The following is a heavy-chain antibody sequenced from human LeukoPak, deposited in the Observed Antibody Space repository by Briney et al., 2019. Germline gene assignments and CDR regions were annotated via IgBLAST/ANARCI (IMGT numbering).Heavy chain of an antibody. CDR3: ARVNLGSFLSRRGGAFDI. D-gene: IGHD3-16*02. J-gene: IGHJ3*02. CDR2: IYHSGST. Sequence: SETLSLTCAVSGGSISSSNWWSWVRQPPGKGLEWIGEIYHSGSTNYNPSLKSRVTISVDKSKNQFSLKLSSVTAADTAVYYCARVNLGSFLSRRGGAFDIWGQGTMVTVSS. V-gene: IGHV4-4*02. CDR1: GGSISSSNW.